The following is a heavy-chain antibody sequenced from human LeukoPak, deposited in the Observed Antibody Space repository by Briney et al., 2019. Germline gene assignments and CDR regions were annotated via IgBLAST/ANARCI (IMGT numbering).Heavy chain of an antibody. Sequence: SQTLSLTCTVSGGSISSGSYYWSWIRQPAGKGLEWIGRIYTSGSTNYNPSLKSRVTISVDTSKNQLSLKLSSVTAADTAVYYCARFSVVTGEADYWGQGTLVTVSS. D-gene: IGHD2-21*02. CDR1: GGSISSGSYY. CDR3: ARFSVVTGEADY. J-gene: IGHJ4*02. V-gene: IGHV4-61*02. CDR2: IYTSGST.